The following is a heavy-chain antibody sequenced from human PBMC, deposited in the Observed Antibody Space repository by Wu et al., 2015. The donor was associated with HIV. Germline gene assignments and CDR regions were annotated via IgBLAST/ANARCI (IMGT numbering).Heavy chain of an antibody. V-gene: IGHV1-69*13. CDR3: VRDQQWPTEYYHYYGMDV. CDR1: GATFGTYG. Sequence: QVQLVQSGAEVKKPGSSVKVSCKASGATFGTYGFNWVRQAPGGGLEWMGRITPMFGKPNYAQKFQDRVTITADDSTNTAYMELTSLRSEDTAVYYCVRDQQWPTEYYHYYGMDVWGQGTTVTVSS. CDR2: ITPMFGKP. D-gene: IGHD6-19*01. J-gene: IGHJ6*02.